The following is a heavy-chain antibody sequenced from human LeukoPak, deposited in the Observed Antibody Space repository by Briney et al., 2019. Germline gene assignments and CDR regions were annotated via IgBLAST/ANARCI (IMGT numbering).Heavy chain of an antibody. J-gene: IGHJ6*03. V-gene: IGHV4-39*07. CDR3: ARRGCSGGSCSYYYYYMDV. CDR2: IYYSGST. Sequence: SETLSLTCTVSGGSISSSSYYWGWIRQPPGKGLEWIGSIYYSGSTNYNPSLKSRVTISVDTSKNQFSLKLSSVTAADTAVYYCARRGCSGGSCSYYYYYMDVWGKGTTVTISS. D-gene: IGHD2-15*01. CDR1: GGSISSSSYY.